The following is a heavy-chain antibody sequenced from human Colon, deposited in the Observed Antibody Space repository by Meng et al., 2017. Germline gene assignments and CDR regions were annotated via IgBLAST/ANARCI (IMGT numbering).Heavy chain of an antibody. CDR2: IYYSGST. CDR1: GGSVSSGSYY. J-gene: IGHJ4*02. CDR3: ARGASDYDFDY. V-gene: IGHV4-61*01. Sequence: GQLQGAGPGLVRPSETLSLTCTVSGGSVSSGSYYWSWIRQPPGKGLEWIGYIYYSGSTNYNPSLKSRVTISVDTSKNQFSLKLSSVTAADTAVYYCARGASDYDFDYWGQGTLVTVSS. D-gene: IGHD3-22*01.